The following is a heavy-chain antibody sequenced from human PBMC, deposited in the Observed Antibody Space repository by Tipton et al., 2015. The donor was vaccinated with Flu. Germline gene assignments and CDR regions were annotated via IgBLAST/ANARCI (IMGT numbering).Heavy chain of an antibody. V-gene: IGHV3-7*01. CDR1: GFTFSSYW. D-gene: IGHD4-23*01. CDR3: ARDLYGGEDAFDI. J-gene: IGHJ3*02. Sequence: SLRLSCAASGFTFSSYWMSWVRQAPGKGLEWVANIKQDGSEKYYVDSVKGRFTISRDNAKNSLYLQMNSLRAEDTAVYYCARDLYGGEDAFDIWGQGTMVTVSS. CDR2: IKQDGSEK.